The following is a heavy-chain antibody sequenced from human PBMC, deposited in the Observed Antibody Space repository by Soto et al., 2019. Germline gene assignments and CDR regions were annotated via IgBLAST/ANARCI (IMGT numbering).Heavy chain of an antibody. V-gene: IGHV4-30-4*01. CDR3: ARDRGVATTTDY. CDR1: GGSISSGDYY. Sequence: LSLTCTVSGGSISSGDYYWSWIRQPPGKGLEWIGYIYYSGSTYYNPSLKSRVTISVDTSKNQFSLKLSSVTGADTAVYYCARDRGVATTTDYWGQGTLVTVSS. CDR2: IYYSGST. J-gene: IGHJ4*02. D-gene: IGHD3-10*01.